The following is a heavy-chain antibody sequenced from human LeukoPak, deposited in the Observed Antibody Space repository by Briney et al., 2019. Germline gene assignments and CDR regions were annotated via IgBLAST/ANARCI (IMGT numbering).Heavy chain of an antibody. Sequence: SETLSLTCTVSGGSISSSSYYWGWIRQPPGKGLEWIGSIYYSGSTYYNPSLKSRVTISVDTSKNQFSLKLSSVTAADTAVYYCARGDSGRNYFDYWGQGTLVTVSS. D-gene: IGHD5-12*01. CDR2: IYYSGST. CDR3: ARGDSGRNYFDY. CDR1: GGSISSSSYY. V-gene: IGHV4-39*07. J-gene: IGHJ4*02.